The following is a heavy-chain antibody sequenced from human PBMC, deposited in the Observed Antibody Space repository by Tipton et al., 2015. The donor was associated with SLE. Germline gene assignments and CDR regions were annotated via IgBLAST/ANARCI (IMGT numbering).Heavy chain of an antibody. CDR3: ANQNWNYYF. D-gene: IGHD1-7*01. Sequence: LRLSCAVYGGTSRDYFWSWIRQPPGKGLERIGEVSHRGTTNYNPSLDSRVTISLDRFNNQFTLKMTSVTAADTAVYYCANQNWNYYFWGQGNLITVSS. CDR2: VSHRGTT. V-gene: IGHV4-34*08. CDR1: GGTSRDYF. J-gene: IGHJ4*02.